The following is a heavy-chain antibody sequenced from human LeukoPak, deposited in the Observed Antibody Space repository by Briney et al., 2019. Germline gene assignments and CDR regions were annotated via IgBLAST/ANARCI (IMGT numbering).Heavy chain of an antibody. CDR3: ARDNRVTATYYDAFDI. D-gene: IGHD2-21*02. V-gene: IGHV4-59*01. CDR1: GGSISSYY. CDR2: IYYSWST. Sequence: SETLSLTCTVSGGSISSYYGSWIRQPPGKGLECIGYIYYSWSTNYHPSLKRRVTISVDTSKNQFSLKLSSVTAADTAVYYCARDNRVTATYYDAFDIWGQGTMVTVSS. J-gene: IGHJ3*02.